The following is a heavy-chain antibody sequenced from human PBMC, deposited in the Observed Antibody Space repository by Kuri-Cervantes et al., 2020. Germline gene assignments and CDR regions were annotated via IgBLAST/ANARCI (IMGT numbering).Heavy chain of an antibody. D-gene: IGHD3-16*01. CDR2: ISWNSGSI. V-gene: IGHV3-9*01. Sequence: SLKISCAASGFTFDDYAMHWVRQAPGKGLEWVSGISWNSGSIGYADSVKGRFTISRDNAKNSLYLQMNSLRAEDTALYYCAKAFGWLEHDAFDIWGQGTMVTVSS. J-gene: IGHJ3*02. CDR1: GFTFDDYA. CDR3: AKAFGWLEHDAFDI.